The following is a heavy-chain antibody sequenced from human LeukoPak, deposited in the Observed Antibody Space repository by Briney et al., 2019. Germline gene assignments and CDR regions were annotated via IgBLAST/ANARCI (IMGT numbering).Heavy chain of an antibody. D-gene: IGHD3-22*01. CDR1: GGSISSYY. CDR2: IYYSGST. CDR3: VRSSGSSGFDF. Sequence: SETLSLTCNVSGGSISSYYWSWIRQPPGKGLEWIGYIYYSGSTNYNPSLKSRVTISVDTSKNQFSLRLSSVTAADTAVYCCVRSSGSSGFDFWGQGTLVTVSS. V-gene: IGHV4-59*01. J-gene: IGHJ4*02.